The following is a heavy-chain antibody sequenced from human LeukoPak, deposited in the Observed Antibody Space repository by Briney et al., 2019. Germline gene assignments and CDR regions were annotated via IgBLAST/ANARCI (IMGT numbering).Heavy chain of an antibody. D-gene: IGHD6-19*01. V-gene: IGHV1-2*02. J-gene: IGHJ1*01. CDR1: GYTFTFHY. Sequence: ASVTVSFTSSGYTFTFHYMHWVRQGPGQGLEWMGWINPNSGGTTYAQNFQGRVTMTRDTSISKAYMELSRLRSDDTAIYYCACLYSSGHRWGQGTLVTVSS. CDR2: INPNSGGT. CDR3: ACLYSSGHR.